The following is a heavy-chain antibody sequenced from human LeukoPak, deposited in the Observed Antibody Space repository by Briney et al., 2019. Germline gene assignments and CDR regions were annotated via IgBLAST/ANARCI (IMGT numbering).Heavy chain of an antibody. CDR3: ARDRVGGSYSDWYNYYGLDV. V-gene: IGHV1-2*06. Sequence: ASVKVSCKASGYTFTFYYMQWVRQAPGQGLEWVGRLNPNSGGTDYARKFQGRVTMTRDTSISTAYMELSRLRSDDTAVYYCARDRVGGSYSDWYNYYGLDVWGQGTTVTVSS. D-gene: IGHD1-26*01. CDR1: GYTFTFYY. CDR2: LNPNSGGT. J-gene: IGHJ6*02.